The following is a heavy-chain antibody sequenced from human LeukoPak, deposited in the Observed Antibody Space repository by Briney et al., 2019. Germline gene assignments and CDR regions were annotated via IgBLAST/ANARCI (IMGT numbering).Heavy chain of an antibody. CDR1: GFIFGDYA. Sequence: TGRSLRLSCTASGFIFGDYAMSWVRQAPGKGLEWVANIKHDGSEKYYVDSVKGRFSISRDNAKKSLYLQMNSLRAEDTAVYYCARALSHCLDYWGQGTLVTVSS. V-gene: IGHV3-7*01. CDR3: ARALSHCLDY. CDR2: IKHDGSEK. D-gene: IGHD3-16*01. J-gene: IGHJ4*02.